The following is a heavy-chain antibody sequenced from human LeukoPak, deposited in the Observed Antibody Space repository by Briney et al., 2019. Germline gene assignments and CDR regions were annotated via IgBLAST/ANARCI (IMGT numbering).Heavy chain of an antibody. Sequence: PSETLSLTCTVSGGSISSYYWSWIRRPPGKGLEWIGYIYYSGSTNYNPSLKSRVTISVDTSKNQFSLKLSSVTAADTAVYYCATTRVGATTFDYWGQGTLVTVSS. D-gene: IGHD1-26*01. V-gene: IGHV4-59*08. CDR1: GGSISSYY. CDR2: IYYSGST. J-gene: IGHJ4*02. CDR3: ATTRVGATTFDY.